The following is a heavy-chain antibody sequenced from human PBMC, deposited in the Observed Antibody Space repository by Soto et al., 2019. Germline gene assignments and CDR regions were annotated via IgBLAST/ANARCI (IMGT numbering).Heavy chain of an antibody. CDR3: ARELDGIDL. Sequence: QVQLVESGGGLVKPGGSLRLSCAASGLIFSDYYMSWIRQAPGKGLEWVSYISSSGHYTKNADSVQGRFTISRDNAKNSLYLQMNNLRAEDTAVYYCARELDGIDLWGQGTTVTVSS. CDR2: ISSSGHYT. CDR1: GLIFSDYY. V-gene: IGHV3-11*05. J-gene: IGHJ6*02.